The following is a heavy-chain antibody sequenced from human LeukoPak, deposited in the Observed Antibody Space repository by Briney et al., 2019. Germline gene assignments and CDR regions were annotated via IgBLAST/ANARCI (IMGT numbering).Heavy chain of an antibody. V-gene: IGHV3-7*04. CDR3: ARNYGGNSAG. J-gene: IGHJ4*02. D-gene: IGHD4-23*01. CDR1: GFTFSSYW. Sequence: PGGSLRLSCAASGFTFSSYWMSWVRQAPGRGLEWVANIKQDGSEKSYVDSVKGRFTISRDNAKNSVYLQMNSLRAEDTAVYYCARNYGGNSAGWGQGTLVTVSS. CDR2: IKQDGSEK.